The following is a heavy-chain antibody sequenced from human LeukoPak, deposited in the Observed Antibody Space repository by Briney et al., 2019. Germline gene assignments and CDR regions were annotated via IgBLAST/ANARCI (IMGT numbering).Heavy chain of an antibody. D-gene: IGHD1-26*01. J-gene: IGHJ4*02. CDR1: GGSFSGYY. Sequence: PETLSLTCAVYGGSFSGYYWSWIRQPPGKGLEWIGEINHSGSTNYNPSLKSRVTISVDTSKNQFSLKLSSVTAADTAVYYCARRIVGATDFDYWGQGTLVTVSS. V-gene: IGHV4-34*01. CDR3: ARRIVGATDFDY. CDR2: INHSGST.